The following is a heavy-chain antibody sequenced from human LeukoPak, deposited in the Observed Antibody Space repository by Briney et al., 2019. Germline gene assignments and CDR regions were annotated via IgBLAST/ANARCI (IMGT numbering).Heavy chain of an antibody. Sequence: GGSLRLSCAVSGFTFVNYAIHWVRQAPGKGLEWVSGFDYNSGRIDYADSVKGRFTISRDNAKNSLYLQMNSLRAEDTAVYYCARHGDYYYGMDVWGQGTTVTVSS. CDR3: ARHGDYYYGMDV. D-gene: IGHD3-10*01. CDR1: GFTFVNYA. J-gene: IGHJ6*02. V-gene: IGHV3-9*01. CDR2: FDYNSGRI.